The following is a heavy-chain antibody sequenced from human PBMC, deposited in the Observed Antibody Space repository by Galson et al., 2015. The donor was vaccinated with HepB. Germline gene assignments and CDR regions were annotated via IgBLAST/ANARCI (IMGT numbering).Heavy chain of an antibody. Sequence: SLRLSCAASGFTVSSVYMSWVRRAPGTGLELVSVDSGGGTYHTDSVKGRFTVSRDNSKNTLYLQMNSLRVEDTAVYYCARVGYSYGFDIWGQGTMVTVSS. CDR1: GFTVSSVY. D-gene: IGHD5-18*01. J-gene: IGHJ3*02. V-gene: IGHV3-66*02. CDR3: ARVGYSYGFDI. CDR2: DSGGGT.